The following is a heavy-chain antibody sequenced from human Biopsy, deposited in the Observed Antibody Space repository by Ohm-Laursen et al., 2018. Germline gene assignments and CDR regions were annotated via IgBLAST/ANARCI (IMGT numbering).Heavy chain of an antibody. Sequence: SGTLSLTCTVSGDSISSYYWSWIRQSPGKGLEWIGYVYYTGSTGYNPSLQSRVTISVDTSKNHFSLRLRSVNPADTAIYYCARDRGYYSDRAVPGYFDLWGRGTLVTVSS. CDR3: ARDRGYYSDRAVPGYFDL. J-gene: IGHJ2*01. CDR1: GDSISSYY. D-gene: IGHD3-22*01. V-gene: IGHV4-59*01. CDR2: VYYTGST.